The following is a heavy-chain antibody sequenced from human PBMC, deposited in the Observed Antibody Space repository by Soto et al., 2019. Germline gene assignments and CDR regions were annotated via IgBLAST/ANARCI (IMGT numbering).Heavy chain of an antibody. CDR3: ARGLYYYDSSGYYSP. Sequence: GGSRRLSCAASGVTFSSYSMNGVRQAPGKGLEWVSSISSSSSYIYYADSVKGRFTISRDNAKNSLYLQMNSLRAEDTAVYYCARGLYYYDSSGYYSPWGQGTLVTVSS. CDR1: GVTFSSYS. V-gene: IGHV3-21*01. J-gene: IGHJ5*02. CDR2: ISSSSSYI. D-gene: IGHD3-22*01.